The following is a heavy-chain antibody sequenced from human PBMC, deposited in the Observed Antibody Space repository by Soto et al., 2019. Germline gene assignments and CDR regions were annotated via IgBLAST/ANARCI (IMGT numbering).Heavy chain of an antibody. V-gene: IGHV4-34*01. D-gene: IGHD6-19*01. J-gene: IGHJ6*02. CDR2: INHSGST. CDR3: ARHGDSSGWDYYYGMDV. CDR1: GGSFSAYY. Sequence: SETLSLTCAVYGGSFSAYYWSWIRQPPGKGLEWIGEINHSGSTNYNPSLKSRVTISVDTSKNQFSLKLSSVTAADTAVYYCARHGDSSGWDYYYGMDVWGQGTTVTVSS.